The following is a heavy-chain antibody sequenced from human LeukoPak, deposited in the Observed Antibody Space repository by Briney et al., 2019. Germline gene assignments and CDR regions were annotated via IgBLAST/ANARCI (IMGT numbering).Heavy chain of an antibody. V-gene: IGHV3-21*04. CDR1: GFTFSSYS. D-gene: IGHD3-22*01. CDR3: ARESPYYYDSPDAFDI. J-gene: IGHJ3*02. Sequence: PGWSLRLSCAASGFTFSSYSMNWVRQAPGKGLEWVSSISSSSSYIYYADSVKGRFTISRDNAKNSLYLQMNSLRAEDTAVYYCARESPYYYDSPDAFDIWGQGTMVTVSS. CDR2: ISSSSSYI.